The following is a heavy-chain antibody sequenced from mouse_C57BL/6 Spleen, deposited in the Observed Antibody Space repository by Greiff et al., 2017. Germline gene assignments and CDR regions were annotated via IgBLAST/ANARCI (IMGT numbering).Heavy chain of an antibody. J-gene: IGHJ2*01. CDR2: LWWDDDK. Sequence: QVPLKVSGPGILQPSQTLSLTCSFSGFSLSTFGMGVGWLRQPSGLGLDWLAHLWWDDDKSYNPALKSRLTISKDTAKNQVFLKVANVDTADSATDYCARSGYGNYCFDYWGQGTTLTVSS. CDR3: ARSGYGNYCFDY. D-gene: IGHD2-1*01. V-gene: IGHV8-8*01. CDR1: GFSLSTFGMG.